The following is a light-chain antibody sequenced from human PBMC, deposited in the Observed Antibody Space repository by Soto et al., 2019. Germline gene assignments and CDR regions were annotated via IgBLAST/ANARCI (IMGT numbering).Light chain of an antibody. CDR2: EVS. CDR1: SSDVGGYNF. J-gene: IGLJ2*01. V-gene: IGLV2-8*01. CDR3: SSYAGSNIVV. Sequence: QSALTQPPSASGSPGLSVTISCTGTSSDVGGYNFVSWYQQHPGKAPKLMIYEVSERPSGVPDRFSGSKSGNTASLTVSGLQAEDEADYYCSSYAGSNIVVFGGGTKLTVL.